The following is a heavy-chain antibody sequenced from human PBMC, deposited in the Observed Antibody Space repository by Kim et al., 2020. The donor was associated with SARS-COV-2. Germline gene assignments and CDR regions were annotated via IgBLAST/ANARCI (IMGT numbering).Heavy chain of an antibody. J-gene: IGHJ4*02. V-gene: IGHV4-59*01. CDR1: GGSISSYY. Sequence: SETLSLTCTVSGGSISSYYWSWIRQPPGKGLEWIGYIYYSGSTNYNPSLKSRVTISVDTSKNQFSLKLSSVTAADTAVYYCARWSGYDFGAPHTFDYWGQGTLVTVSS. CDR2: IYYSGST. CDR3: ARWSGYDFGAPHTFDY. D-gene: IGHD5-12*01.